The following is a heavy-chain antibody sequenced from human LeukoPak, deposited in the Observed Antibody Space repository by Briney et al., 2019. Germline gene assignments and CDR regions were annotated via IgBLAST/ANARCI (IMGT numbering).Heavy chain of an antibody. CDR3: ARTVAETADWYFDL. J-gene: IGHJ2*01. CDR2: IYSGGST. V-gene: IGHV3-66*01. D-gene: IGHD6-13*01. CDR1: GFTVSSNY. Sequence: GGSLRLSCAASGFTVSSNYMSWVRQAPGKGLEWVSVIYSGGSTYYADSVKGRFTISRDNSKNTLYLQMNSLRAEDTAVYYCARTVAETADWYFDLWGRGTLVTVSS.